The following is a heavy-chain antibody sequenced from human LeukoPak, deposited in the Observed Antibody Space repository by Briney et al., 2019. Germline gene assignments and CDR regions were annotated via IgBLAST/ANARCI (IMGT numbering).Heavy chain of an antibody. CDR1: GYSFTNNW. CDR2: IYPGDSDT. CDR3: ARPSSGWYFDY. J-gene: IGHJ4*02. Sequence: GESLKISCKGSGYSFTNNWIGWVRQMPGEGLEWMGIIYPGDSDTRYSPSFQGQVTISADKSISTAYLQWSSLKASDTAMYYCARPSSGWYFDYWGRGALVTVSS. V-gene: IGHV5-51*01. D-gene: IGHD6-19*01.